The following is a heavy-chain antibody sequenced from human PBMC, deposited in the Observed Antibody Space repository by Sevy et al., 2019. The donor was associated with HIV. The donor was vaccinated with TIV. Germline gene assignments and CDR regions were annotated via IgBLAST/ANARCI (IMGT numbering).Heavy chain of an antibody. CDR3: EREGYYYDSSGYYYADAFDI. Sequence: ASVKVSCKASGGTFSSYAISWVRQAPGQGLEWMGGIIPIFGTANYPQKFQGRVTITADKSTSTAYMELSSLRSEDTAVYYCEREGYYYDSSGYYYADAFDIWGPGTMVTVSS. J-gene: IGHJ3*02. D-gene: IGHD3-22*01. CDR2: IIPIFGTA. CDR1: GGTFSSYA. V-gene: IGHV1-69*06.